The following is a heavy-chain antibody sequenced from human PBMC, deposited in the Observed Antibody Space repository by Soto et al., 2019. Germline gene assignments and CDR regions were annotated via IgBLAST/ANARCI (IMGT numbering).Heavy chain of an antibody. Sequence: QVQLQESGPGLVKPSQTLSLTCTASGGSISSGGYYWSWIRQHPGKGLEWIGYIYHSGSTYYSAPLRSRITISLDTSKNQLSLQLSSVTAADTAVYYCARHYDYDSGKIDAFDICGQGTMVTVSS. D-gene: IGHD3-22*01. V-gene: IGHV4-31*03. CDR3: ARHYDYDSGKIDAFDI. CDR1: GGSISSGGYY. CDR2: IYHSGST. J-gene: IGHJ3*02.